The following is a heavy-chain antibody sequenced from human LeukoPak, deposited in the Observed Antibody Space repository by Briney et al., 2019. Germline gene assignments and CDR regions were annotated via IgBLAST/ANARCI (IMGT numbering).Heavy chain of an antibody. V-gene: IGHV3-7*01. CDR3: ARARAYYYFDY. J-gene: IGHJ4*02. D-gene: IGHD3-10*01. Sequence: GGSLRLSCTASGFTFSSYSLNWVRQAPGKGLEWVANIKEDGNEKYYVDSVKGRFTISRDNAKNSLYLQMNSLRAEDTAVYYCARARAYYYFDYWGQGTLVTVSS. CDR1: GFTFSSYS. CDR2: IKEDGNEK.